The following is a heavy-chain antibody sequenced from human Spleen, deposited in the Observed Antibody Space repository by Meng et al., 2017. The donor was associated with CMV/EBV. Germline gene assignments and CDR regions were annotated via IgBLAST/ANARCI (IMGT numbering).Heavy chain of an antibody. J-gene: IGHJ6*02. CDR1: GGSISSSSHY. Sequence: SETLSLTCIVSGGSISSSSHYWGWIRQPPGKGLEWIGSKYYGGSTYYSPSLKSRVTILVDTSKNQFSLKLRSVTAADTAVYYCARVRGPGLDVWGRGTTVTVSS. CDR3: ARVRGPGLDV. CDR2: KYYGGST. V-gene: IGHV4-39*07.